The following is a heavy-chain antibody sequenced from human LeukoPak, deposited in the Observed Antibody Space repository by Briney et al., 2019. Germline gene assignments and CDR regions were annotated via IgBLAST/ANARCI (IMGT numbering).Heavy chain of an antibody. V-gene: IGHV1-46*01. J-gene: IGHJ4*02. CDR2: INPSGGST. CDR3: ASSARKIWGFDY. Sequence: ASVKVSCKASGYTFTSYYMHWVRPAPGQGLEWMGIINPSGGSTSYAQKFQGRVTMTRDTSTSTVYMELSSLRSEDTAVYYCASSARKIWGFDYWGQGTLVTVSS. D-gene: IGHD7-27*01. CDR1: GYTFTSYY.